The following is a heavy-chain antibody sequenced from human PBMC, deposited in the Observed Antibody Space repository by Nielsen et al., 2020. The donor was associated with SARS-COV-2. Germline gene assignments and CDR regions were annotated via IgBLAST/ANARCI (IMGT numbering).Heavy chain of an antibody. CDR3: ARGLEWLYY. CDR1: GGSFSGYY. J-gene: IGHJ4*02. D-gene: IGHD3-3*01. V-gene: IGHV4-34*01. CDR2: INHSGST. Sequence: SETLSLTCAVYGGSFSGYYWGWIRQPPGKGLEWIGEINHSGSTNYNPSLKSRVTISVDTSKNQFSLKLSSVTVADTAVYYCARGLEWLYYWGQGTLVTVSS.